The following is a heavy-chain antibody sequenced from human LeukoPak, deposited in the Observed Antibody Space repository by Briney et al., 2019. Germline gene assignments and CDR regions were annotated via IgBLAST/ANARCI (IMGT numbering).Heavy chain of an antibody. J-gene: IGHJ4*02. CDR2: INSDGSDT. D-gene: IGHD5-12*01. Sequence: PGGSLRLSCAASGFTFSSYSMNWVRQAPGKGLVWVSRINSDGSDTTYADSVKGRFTVSRDNVKNTLYLQMNSLRAEDTAVYYCARDSGYGDYWGQGTLVTVS. V-gene: IGHV3-74*01. CDR3: ARDSGYGDY. CDR1: GFTFSSYS.